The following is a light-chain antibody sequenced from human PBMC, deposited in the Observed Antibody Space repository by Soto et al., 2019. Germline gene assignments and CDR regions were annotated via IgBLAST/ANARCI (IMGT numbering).Light chain of an antibody. CDR2: EVD. V-gene: IGLV2-23*02. Sequence: SPLTEPASVSWSPGQAITISCPGTSSDIGSYNLVSWYQQHPGKVPKVMIYEVDKRPSGVSNRFSGSKSGNTASLTISGLQAEDEADYYCWAYAGSNSYVFGTGNKGTV. J-gene: IGLJ1*01. CDR3: WAYAGSNSYV. CDR1: SSDIGSYNL.